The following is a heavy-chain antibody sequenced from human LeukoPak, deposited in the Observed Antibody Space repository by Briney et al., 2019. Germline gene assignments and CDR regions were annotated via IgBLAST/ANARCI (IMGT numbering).Heavy chain of an antibody. CDR1: GFRFDSFY. D-gene: IGHD3-22*01. Sequence: AGSLRLSCAASGFRFDSFYMGWIRQVPGKGLDYIAFISASGAVPYYAESVKGRFTISRDNAKNSVSLQMNSLSADDTAVYYCARSLIVASEDYWGQGTLVTASS. J-gene: IGHJ4*02. CDR2: ISASGAVP. CDR3: ARSLIVASEDY. V-gene: IGHV3-11*04.